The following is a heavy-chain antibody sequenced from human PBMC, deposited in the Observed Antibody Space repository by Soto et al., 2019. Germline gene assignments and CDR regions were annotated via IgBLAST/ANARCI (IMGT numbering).Heavy chain of an antibody. CDR3: ATNVVATTRALDI. CDR1: GFTFSGYS. V-gene: IGHV3-21*05. J-gene: IGHJ3*02. D-gene: IGHD1-1*01. Sequence: PGGSLRLSCAASGFTFSGYSMNWVRQPPGKGLEWVSYIGSSSTYIYYADSVKGRFTISRDNAKNSLYLQMHSLRAEDTAVYYCATNVVATTRALDIWGQGTMVTVSS. CDR2: IGSSSTYI.